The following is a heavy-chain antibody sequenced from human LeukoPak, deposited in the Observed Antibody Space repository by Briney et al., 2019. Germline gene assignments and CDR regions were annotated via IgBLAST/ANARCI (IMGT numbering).Heavy chain of an antibody. CDR3: ARADGSGWYGVDY. CDR1: GFTFSSYS. CDR2: ISSSSSYI. D-gene: IGHD6-19*01. Sequence: GGSLRLSWAASGFTFSSYSMNWVRQAPGKGLEWVSSISSSSSYIYYADSVKGRFTISRDNAKNSLYLQMNSLRAEDTAVYYCARADGSGWYGVDYWGQGTLVTVSS. J-gene: IGHJ4*02. V-gene: IGHV3-21*01.